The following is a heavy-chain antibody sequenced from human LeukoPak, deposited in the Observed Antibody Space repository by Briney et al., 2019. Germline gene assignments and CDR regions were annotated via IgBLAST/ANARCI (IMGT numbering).Heavy chain of an antibody. D-gene: IGHD1-26*01. CDR2: IDHAGDT. Sequence: GGSLRLSCVASGFAFSSYDMRWVRQVSGKGLEWVSAIDHAGDTYYADSVKGRFTISREDAKNYFFLQMNSLRAGDTAVYFCAALGDSIYWGQGTLVTVSS. J-gene: IGHJ4*02. CDR3: AALGDSIY. V-gene: IGHV3-13*01. CDR1: GFAFSSYD.